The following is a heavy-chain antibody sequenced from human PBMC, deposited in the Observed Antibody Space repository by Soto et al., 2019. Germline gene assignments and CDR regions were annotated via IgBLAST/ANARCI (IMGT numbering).Heavy chain of an antibody. J-gene: IGHJ3*02. D-gene: IGHD2-8*01. Sequence: EVQLVESGGGWVQPGGSLGLSCAASGINFSGYDMHWVRHVTGKGLECVSGIGTAGDRYYPDSVKGRFTIFGDNARNSLYLQLNSLRAGDSAVYFCAGGTNTFHIWGQGTTVTVS. V-gene: IGHV3-13*01. CDR2: IGTAGDR. CDR3: AGGTNTFHI. CDR1: GINFSGYD.